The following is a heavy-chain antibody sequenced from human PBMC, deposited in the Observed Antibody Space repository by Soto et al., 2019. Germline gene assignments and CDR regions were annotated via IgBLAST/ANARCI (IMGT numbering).Heavy chain of an antibody. CDR1: GFSLSTSGVG. CDR3: AHGMVRGVAFDP. V-gene: IGHV2-5*01. Sequence: QITLKESGPTLVKPTQALTLACTFSGFSLSTSGVGVGWIRQPPGKALEWLALIYWNDDKRYSPSLKSRLTITKDTSKNQVVLTMTNMDPVDTATYYCAHGMVRGVAFDPWGQGTLVTVSS. J-gene: IGHJ5*02. CDR2: IYWNDDK. D-gene: IGHD3-10*01.